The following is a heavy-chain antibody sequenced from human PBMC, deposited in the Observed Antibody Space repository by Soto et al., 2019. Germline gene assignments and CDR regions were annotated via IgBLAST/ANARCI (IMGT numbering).Heavy chain of an antibody. J-gene: IGHJ5*02. D-gene: IGHD5-18*01. CDR1: GDSISSNNNY. CDR2: ISYSGTT. Sequence: QVQLQESGPGLVKPSQTLSLTCTVSGDSISSNNNYWSWIRQPPGEGLEWIGFISYSGTTSYSPSLTGRVAISLDTSKNQFSLSLSSVTAADTAVYYCARGRGYSYGLDPWGEGTLVTVSS. V-gene: IGHV4-30-4*01. CDR3: ARGRGYSYGLDP.